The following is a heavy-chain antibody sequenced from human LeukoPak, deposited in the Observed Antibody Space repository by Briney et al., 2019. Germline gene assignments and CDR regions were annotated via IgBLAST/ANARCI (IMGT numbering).Heavy chain of an antibody. CDR1: GGTFSSYA. Sequence: SVKVSCKASGGTFSSYAISWVRQAPGQGLECMGGIIPIFGTANYAQKFQGRVTITTDESTSTAYMELSSLRSEDTAVYYCARSPNPSGGTGYNWFDPWGQGTLVTVSS. CDR2: IIPIFGTA. V-gene: IGHV1-69*05. J-gene: IGHJ5*02. D-gene: IGHD2-15*01. CDR3: ARSPNPSGGTGYNWFDP.